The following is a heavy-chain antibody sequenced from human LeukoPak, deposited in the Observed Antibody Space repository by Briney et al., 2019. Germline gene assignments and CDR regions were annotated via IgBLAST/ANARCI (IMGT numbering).Heavy chain of an antibody. CDR3: ARALQEYQLLSYYYYMDV. J-gene: IGHJ6*03. V-gene: IGHV4-34*01. D-gene: IGHD2-2*01. Sequence: SETLSLTCAVYGGSFSGYYWSWIRQPPGKGLEWIGEINHSGSTNYNPSLKSRVTISVDTSKNQFSLKLSSVTAADTAVYYCARALQEYQLLSYYYYMDVWGKGTTVTVSS. CDR2: INHSGST. CDR1: GGSFSGYY.